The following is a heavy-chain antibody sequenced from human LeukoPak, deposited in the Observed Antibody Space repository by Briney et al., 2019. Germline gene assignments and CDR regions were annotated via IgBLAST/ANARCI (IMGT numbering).Heavy chain of an antibody. CDR3: ARGYYDSSGHFDY. D-gene: IGHD3-22*01. CDR1: GGSISSSRYY. CDR2: IYYSGST. J-gene: IGHJ4*02. V-gene: IGHV4-39*01. Sequence: SETLSLTCTVSGGSISSSRYYWGWIRQPPGKGLEWTGSIYYSGSTYYTPSLKSRVTISVDTSKNQFSLKLSSVTAADTAVYYCARGYYDSSGHFDYWGQGTLVTVSS.